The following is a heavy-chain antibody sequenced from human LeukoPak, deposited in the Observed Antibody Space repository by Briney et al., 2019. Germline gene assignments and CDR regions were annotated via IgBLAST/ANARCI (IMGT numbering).Heavy chain of an antibody. Sequence: SETLSLTCTVSGGSISSGGYYWSWIRLHPGKGLEWIGYIYYSGSTYYNPSLKGRVTISVDTSKNQFSLKLSSVTAADTAVYYCAREVRSYGMDVWGQGTTVTVSS. D-gene: IGHD3-10*01. CDR3: AREVRSYGMDV. CDR1: GGSISSGGYY. CDR2: IYYSGST. J-gene: IGHJ6*02. V-gene: IGHV4-31*03.